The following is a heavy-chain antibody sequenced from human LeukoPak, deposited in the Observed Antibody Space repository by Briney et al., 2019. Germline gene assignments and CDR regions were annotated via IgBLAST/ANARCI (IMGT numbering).Heavy chain of an antibody. Sequence: ASVKVSCKASGYTFTNYYMHRVRQAPGQGLEWMGIINPRGGSTSHAQKFQGRVTMTRDTSTSTVYMELSSLTSEDTAVYYCARSDHKVQWLEPTDYWGQGTLVTVSS. D-gene: IGHD6-19*01. CDR3: ARSDHKVQWLEPTDY. J-gene: IGHJ4*02. CDR1: GYTFTNYY. V-gene: IGHV1-46*01. CDR2: INPRGGST.